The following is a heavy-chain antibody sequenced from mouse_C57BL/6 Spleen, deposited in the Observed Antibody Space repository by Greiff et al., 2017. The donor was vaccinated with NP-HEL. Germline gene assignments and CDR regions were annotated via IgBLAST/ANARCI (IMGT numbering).Heavy chain of an antibody. D-gene: IGHD2-3*01. J-gene: IGHJ4*01. Sequence: QVQLQQSGAELARPGASVKLSCKASGFTFTSYGISWVKQRTGQGLEWIGEIYPRSGNTYYNEKFKGKATLTADKSSSTAYMELRSLTSEDSAVYFCARYDGYYLYAMDYWGQGTSVTVSS. CDR3: ARYDGYYLYAMDY. V-gene: IGHV1-81*01. CDR1: GFTFTSYG. CDR2: IYPRSGNT.